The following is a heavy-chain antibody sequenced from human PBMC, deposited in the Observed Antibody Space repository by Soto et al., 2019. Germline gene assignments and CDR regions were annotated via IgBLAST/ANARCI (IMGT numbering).Heavy chain of an antibody. D-gene: IGHD6-6*01. CDR1: GFTVSSNY. Sequence: GGSLRLSCAASGFTVSSNYMSWVRRAPGKGLEWVSVLYSGGSTNYADSVKGRFTISRDNSKNTVYLQMNSLRAEDTAIYYCAMSTIAACSYFEYWGQRILVTVSS. J-gene: IGHJ1*01. CDR2: LYSGGST. CDR3: AMSTIAACSYFEY. V-gene: IGHV3-53*01.